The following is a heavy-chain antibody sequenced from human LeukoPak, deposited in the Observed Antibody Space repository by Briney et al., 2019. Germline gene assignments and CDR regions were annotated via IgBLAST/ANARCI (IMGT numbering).Heavy chain of an antibody. V-gene: IGHV4-61*02. Sequence: PSETLSLTCTVSGGSISSGSYYWSWIRQPAGKGLEWIGRIYTSGSTNYNPSLKSRVTISVDTSKNQFSLKLSSVTAADTAVYYCARAWANRDRYYDFWSGYYSYFDYWGQGTLVTVSS. D-gene: IGHD3-3*01. CDR2: IYTSGST. CDR3: ARAWANRDRYYDFWSGYYSYFDY. J-gene: IGHJ4*02. CDR1: GGSISSGSYY.